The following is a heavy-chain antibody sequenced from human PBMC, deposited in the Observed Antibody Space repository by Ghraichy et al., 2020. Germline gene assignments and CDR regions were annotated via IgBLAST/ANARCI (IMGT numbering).Heavy chain of an antibody. Sequence: SGPTLVKPTQTLTLTCTFSGFSLSTSGMRVSWIRQPQGKALEWLARIDWDDDKFYSTSLKTRLTISKDTSKNQVVLTMTNMDPVDTATYYCARIYDSSGYYSYYFDSWGQGTLVTVSS. D-gene: IGHD3-22*01. CDR3: ARIYDSSGYYSYYFDS. CDR2: IDWDDDK. J-gene: IGHJ4*02. CDR1: GFSLSTSGMR. V-gene: IGHV2-70*04.